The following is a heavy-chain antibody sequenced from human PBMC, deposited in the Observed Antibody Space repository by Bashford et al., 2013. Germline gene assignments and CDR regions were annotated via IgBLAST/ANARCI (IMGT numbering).Heavy chain of an antibody. CDR3: ARDRTRTSGASSYL. J-gene: IGHJ4*02. CDR1: GYTFTSYG. D-gene: IGHD7-27*01. CDR2: ISAYNGNT. V-gene: IGHV1-18*01. Sequence: ASVKGLPARASGYTFTSYGISWVRQAPGQGLEWMGWISAYNGNTNYAQKLQGRVTMTTDTSTSTAYMELRSLRSDDTAVYYCARDRTRTSGASSYLGGQGTPGHRL.